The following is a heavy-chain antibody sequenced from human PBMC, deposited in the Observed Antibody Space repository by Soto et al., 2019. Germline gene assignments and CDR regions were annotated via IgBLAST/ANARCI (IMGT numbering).Heavy chain of an antibody. D-gene: IGHD4-17*01. CDR2: IYYSGRT. Sequence: QVQLQESGPGLVKPSQTLSLTCTVSGGSISTGGYYWTRIRQHPGKGLEWIGYIYYSGRTYYNPSLKSRVTISVDTSKNQFSVKLRSVTAADTAVYYCARGLSVTLSDNWGQGTLVTVSS. V-gene: IGHV4-31*03. CDR1: GGSISTGGYY. J-gene: IGHJ4*02. CDR3: ARGLSVTLSDN.